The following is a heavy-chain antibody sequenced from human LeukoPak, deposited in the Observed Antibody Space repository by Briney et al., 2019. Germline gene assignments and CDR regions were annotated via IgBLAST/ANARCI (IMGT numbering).Heavy chain of an antibody. V-gene: IGHV3-7*01. D-gene: IGHD6-13*01. Sequence: PGGSLRLSCAVSGCTFSSYWMSWVRQAPGKGLEWVANMKYDGSEKDYVDSVKGRFTISRDNAKNSLYLQMNSLRAEDTAVYYCARDIAAAGLFFDYWGQGTLVTVSS. J-gene: IGHJ4*02. CDR2: MKYDGSEK. CDR1: GCTFSSYW. CDR3: ARDIAAAGLFFDY.